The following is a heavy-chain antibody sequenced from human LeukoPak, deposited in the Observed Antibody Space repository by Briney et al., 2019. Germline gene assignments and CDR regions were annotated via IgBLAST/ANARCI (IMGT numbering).Heavy chain of an antibody. V-gene: IGHV3-7*01. CDR1: GFTFSSYW. CDR3: AREGCSSTSCYWLDY. Sequence: GGSLRLSCAASGFTFSSYWMSWVRQAPGKGLEWAANIKQDGSEKYYVDSVKGRFTISRDNAKNSLYLQMNSLRAEDTAVYYCAREGCSSTSCYWLDYWGQGTLVTVSS. D-gene: IGHD2-2*01. CDR2: IKQDGSEK. J-gene: IGHJ4*02.